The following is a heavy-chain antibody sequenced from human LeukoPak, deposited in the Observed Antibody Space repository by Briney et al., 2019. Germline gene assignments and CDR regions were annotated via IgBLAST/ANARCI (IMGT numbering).Heavy chain of an antibody. CDR1: GGSFSGYY. D-gene: IGHD6-6*01. V-gene: IGHV4-34*01. Sequence: PSETLSLTCAVYGGSFSGYYWSWIRQPPGKGLEWIGEINHSGSTNYNPSLKNRVTISVDTSKNQFSLKLSSVTAADTAVYYCARGVRIAARPNWFDPGGQGTLVTVSS. J-gene: IGHJ5*02. CDR3: ARGVRIAARPNWFDP. CDR2: INHSGST.